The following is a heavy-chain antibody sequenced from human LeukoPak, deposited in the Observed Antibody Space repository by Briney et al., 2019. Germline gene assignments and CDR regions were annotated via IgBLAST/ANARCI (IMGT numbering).Heavy chain of an antibody. CDR3: ARWPRGPTADYFDS. Sequence: GESLKISCQGSGYNFSNYWIGWARQMPGKGLDWMGIFSPGDSKTRYGPSFQGQVTITADESISTAYLRWSSLQASDTATYYCARWPRGPTADYFDSWGQGTLVTVSS. CDR1: GYNFSNYW. CDR2: FSPGDSKT. D-gene: IGHD3-10*01. V-gene: IGHV5-51*01. J-gene: IGHJ4*02.